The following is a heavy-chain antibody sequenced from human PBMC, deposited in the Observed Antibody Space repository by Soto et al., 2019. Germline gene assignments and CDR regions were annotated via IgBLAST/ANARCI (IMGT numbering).Heavy chain of an antibody. D-gene: IGHD6-19*01. CDR1: GFTFSNYA. CDR3: ARGGHSRGWGFDY. V-gene: IGHV3-23*01. J-gene: IGHJ4*02. CDR2: IGGSVENT. Sequence: GGSLSLSCAAYGFTFSNYALSWVRQAPGKGLEWVSTIGGSVENTFYADSVKGRFTISRDNSKSTLYLQMNNLRAEDTAVYYCARGGHSRGWGFDYWGQGSLVTV.